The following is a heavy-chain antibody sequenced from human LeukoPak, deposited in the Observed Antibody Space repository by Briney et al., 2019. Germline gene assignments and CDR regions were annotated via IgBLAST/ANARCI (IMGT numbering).Heavy chain of an antibody. CDR1: EFSVGSNY. Sequence: PGGSLRLSCAASEFSVGSNYMTGVRQAPGKGLEWVSLIYSGGSTYYADSVKGRFTISRDNSKNALYLQMNSLRAEDTAVYYCAKDLTGTYYYDSSGYLDAFDIWGQGTMVTVSS. D-gene: IGHD3-22*01. V-gene: IGHV3-66*01. CDR2: IYSGGST. CDR3: AKDLTGTYYYDSSGYLDAFDI. J-gene: IGHJ3*02.